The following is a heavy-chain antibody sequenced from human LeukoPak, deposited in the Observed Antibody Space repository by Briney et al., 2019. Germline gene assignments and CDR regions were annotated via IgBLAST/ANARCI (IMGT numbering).Heavy chain of an antibody. Sequence: SVKVSCKASGYTFTSYAISWVRQAPGQGLEWMGGIIPIFGTANYAQKFQGRVTITTDESTSTAYMELSSLRSEDTAVYYCARAPPFGSSGWDYWGQGTLVTVSS. V-gene: IGHV1-69*05. D-gene: IGHD6-19*01. CDR2: IIPIFGTA. CDR3: ARAPPFGSSGWDY. CDR1: GYTFTSYA. J-gene: IGHJ4*02.